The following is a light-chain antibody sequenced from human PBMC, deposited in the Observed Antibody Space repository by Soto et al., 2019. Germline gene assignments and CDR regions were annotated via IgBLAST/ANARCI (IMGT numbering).Light chain of an antibody. CDR2: GAS. Sequence: EIVLTQSPATLSSSPGERATLSCRASQSVGSTLAWYQQKPGQAPRLIIYGASNRAGGIPARFSGSGSGTDFTLTISSLEPEDFAVYHCQQRSTWLTFGGGTKVEIK. CDR1: QSVGST. CDR3: QQRSTWLT. V-gene: IGKV3-11*01. J-gene: IGKJ4*01.